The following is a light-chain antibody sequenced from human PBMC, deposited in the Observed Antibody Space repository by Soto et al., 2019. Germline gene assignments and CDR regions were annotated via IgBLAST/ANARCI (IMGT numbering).Light chain of an antibody. CDR2: GNN. CDR1: SSNIGAGYD. J-gene: IGLJ3*02. V-gene: IGLV1-40*01. Sequence: QSVLTQPPSVSGAPRQRVTISCTGSSSNIGAGYDVHWYQQLPGTAPKLLIYGNNNRPSGVPDRFSGSKSGASASLAITGLQAEDEADYYCQSYDISLTTWVFGGGTKLTVL. CDR3: QSYDISLTTWV.